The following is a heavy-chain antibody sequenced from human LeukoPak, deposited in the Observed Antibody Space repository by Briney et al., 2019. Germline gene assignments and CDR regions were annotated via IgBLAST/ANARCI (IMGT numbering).Heavy chain of an antibody. Sequence: KPGGSLRLSCAASGFTFSSYSMNWVRQVPGKGLEWVSSISSSSSYIYYADSVKGRFTISRDNAKNSLYLQMNSLRAEDTAVYYCASIAAAGTGDWFDPWGQGTLVTVSS. CDR3: ASIAAAGTGDWFDP. J-gene: IGHJ5*02. CDR1: GFTFSSYS. D-gene: IGHD6-13*01. CDR2: ISSSSSYI. V-gene: IGHV3-21*01.